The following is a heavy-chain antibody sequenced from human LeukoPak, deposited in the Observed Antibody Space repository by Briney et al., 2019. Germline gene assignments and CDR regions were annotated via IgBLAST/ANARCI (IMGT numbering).Heavy chain of an antibody. CDR1: EFTFGTYA. CDR3: ARLAAAGHSDD. CDR2: ISSNGRDT. Sequence: TGGSLRLSCSASEFTFGTYAMLWVRQAPGKGLEYVSAISSNGRDTYYAASVRGRFSISRVNSNNTLYLQMSSLRPEDTAMYYCARLAAAGHSDDWGQGALVAVSS. J-gene: IGHJ4*02. D-gene: IGHD6-13*01. V-gene: IGHV3-64D*06.